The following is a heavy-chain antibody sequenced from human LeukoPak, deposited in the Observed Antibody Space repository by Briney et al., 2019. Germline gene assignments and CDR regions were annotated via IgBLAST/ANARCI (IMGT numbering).Heavy chain of an antibody. CDR3: TTGDSGSGGIFDY. D-gene: IGHD5-12*01. Sequence: PGGSLRLSCAVSGFSFSNAWMSWVRQAPGKGLEWVGRIKSKTDGGTTDYAAPVKGGFTISRDDSKNMLYLQMNSLKTEDTAVYYCTTGDSGSGGIFDYWGQGTLVTVSS. CDR1: GFSFSNAW. V-gene: IGHV3-15*01. J-gene: IGHJ4*02. CDR2: IKSKTDGGTT.